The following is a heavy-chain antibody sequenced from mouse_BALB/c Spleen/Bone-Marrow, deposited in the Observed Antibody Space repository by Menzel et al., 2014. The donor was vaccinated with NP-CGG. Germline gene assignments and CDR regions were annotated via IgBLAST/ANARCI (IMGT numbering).Heavy chain of an antibody. J-gene: IGHJ2*03. V-gene: IGHV5-6-3*01. Sequence: EVKLAESGGGLVQPGGSLKLSCAASGFTFSSCGMSWVRQTPDKRLELVATINSNGGSTYYPDSVKGRFTISRDNAKNTLYLQMSSLKSEDTAMYYCARVWYFDYWGQGTSLTVYS. CDR1: GFTFSSCG. CDR3: ARVWYFDY. CDR2: INSNGGST.